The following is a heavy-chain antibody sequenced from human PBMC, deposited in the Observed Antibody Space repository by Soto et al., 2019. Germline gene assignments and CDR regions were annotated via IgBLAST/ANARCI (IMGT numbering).Heavy chain of an antibody. D-gene: IGHD2-21*02. J-gene: IGHJ5*02. CDR2: IYSGGST. CDR1: GFTVSSNY. CDR3: ARGRDCGGDCPNWFDP. Sequence: EVQLVESGGGLVQPGGSLRLSCAASGFTVSSNYMSWVRQAPGKGLEWVSVIYSGGSTYYADSVKGRFTISRHNSKNTLYLQMNGLRAADTAGYYCARGRDCGGDCPNWFDPWGQGTLVTVSS. V-gene: IGHV3-53*04.